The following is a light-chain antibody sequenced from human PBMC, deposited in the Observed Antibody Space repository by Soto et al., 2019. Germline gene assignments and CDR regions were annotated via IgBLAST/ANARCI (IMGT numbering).Light chain of an antibody. CDR3: ASFRSGTILV. CDR1: RSDIGDSNF. CDR2: EVN. J-gene: IGLJ1*01. V-gene: IGLV2-14*01. Sequence: QSVLTQPASVSGSPGQSVTISCTGPRSDIGDSNFISWYQYSPGKAPRLLIYEVNNRPSGVSKRFSGSKAGNTASLTISGLLDDDEADYFCASFRSGTILVFGSGTKVTV.